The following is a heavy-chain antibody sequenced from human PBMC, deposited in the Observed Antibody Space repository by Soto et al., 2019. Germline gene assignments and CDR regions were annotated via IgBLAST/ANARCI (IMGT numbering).Heavy chain of an antibody. Sequence: EVQLVESGGGLVQPGGSLRLSCEASGFTFSDYWIHWVRQVPGKGLVWVSRIKGDGSSINYADSVKGRFTISRDNAKNTLYLQMNSLRAEDTAVYYCAREIPGHYGFDVWGQGTMVTVSS. V-gene: IGHV3-74*01. J-gene: IGHJ3*01. D-gene: IGHD3-10*01. CDR2: IKGDGSSI. CDR3: AREIPGHYGFDV. CDR1: GFTFSDYW.